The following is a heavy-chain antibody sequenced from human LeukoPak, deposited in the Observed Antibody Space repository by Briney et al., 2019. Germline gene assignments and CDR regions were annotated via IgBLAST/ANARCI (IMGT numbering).Heavy chain of an antibody. CDR2: ISPSGTDV. D-gene: IGHD3/OR15-3a*01. Sequence: GGSLRLSCAVSGFTFTDTYMTWIRQAPGKGLESLSYISPSGTDVSYADSVKGRFTISRDNAKNSLYLQMNSLRAEDTAVYYCARQTGSGLFILPGGQGTLVTVSS. CDR1: GFTFTDTY. V-gene: IGHV3-11*04. J-gene: IGHJ4*02. CDR3: ARQTGSGLFILP.